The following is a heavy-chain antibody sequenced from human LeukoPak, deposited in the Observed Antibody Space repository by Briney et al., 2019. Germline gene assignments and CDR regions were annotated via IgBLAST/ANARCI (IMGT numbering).Heavy chain of an antibody. J-gene: IGHJ4*02. D-gene: IGHD5-18*01. V-gene: IGHV4-34*01. CDR1: GGSFSGYY. CDR2: INRSGST. CDR3: ARELRGYSYGYHY. Sequence: NASETLSLTCAVYGGSFSGYYWSWIRQPPGKGLEWIGEINRSGSTNYNPSLKSRVTISVDTSKNQFSLKLSSVTAADTAVYYCARELRGYSYGYHYWGQGTLVTVSS.